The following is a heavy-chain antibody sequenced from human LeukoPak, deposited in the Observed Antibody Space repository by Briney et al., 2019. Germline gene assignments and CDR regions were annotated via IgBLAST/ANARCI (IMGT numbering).Heavy chain of an antibody. Sequence: SGGSLGLSCAASGFPFTNAWMSWVRQAPGKGLEWVGRIKSKSDGGTTDYAAPVKGRFTISRDDSSNTLYLQLNTVKIEDTAVYYCTTENPTDFWGQGTLVTVSS. CDR1: GFPFTNAW. CDR2: IKSKSDGGTT. V-gene: IGHV3-15*01. CDR3: TTENPTDF. J-gene: IGHJ4*02.